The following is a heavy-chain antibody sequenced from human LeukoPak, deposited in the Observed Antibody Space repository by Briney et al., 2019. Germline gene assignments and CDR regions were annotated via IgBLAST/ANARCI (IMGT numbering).Heavy chain of an antibody. V-gene: IGHV1-8*01. J-gene: IGHJ4*02. CDR2: MNPSSDQT. CDR3: AREIPHGALLWFGELFLPFDY. CDR1: GYTFTNYD. Sequence: ASVKVSCETSGYTFTNYDINWVRQAPGQGLEWIGWMNPSSDQTGYAQKFQGRVTITRDTSASTAYMELSSLRSEDTAVYYCAREIPHGALLWFGELFLPFDYWGQGTLVTVSS. D-gene: IGHD3-10*01.